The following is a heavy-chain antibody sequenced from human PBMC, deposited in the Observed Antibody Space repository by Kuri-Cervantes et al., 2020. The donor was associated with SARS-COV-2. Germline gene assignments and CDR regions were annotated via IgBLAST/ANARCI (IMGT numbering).Heavy chain of an antibody. Sequence: GESLKISCAASGFTFSSYGMHWVRQAPGKGLEWVAVIWYDGSNKYYADSVKGRFTISRDNSKNSLYLQMNSLRAEDTAVYYCARVASSPVGYYFDYWGQGTLVTVSS. CDR3: ARVASSPVGYYFDY. J-gene: IGHJ4*02. CDR2: IWYDGSNK. CDR1: GFTFSSYG. D-gene: IGHD2-2*01. V-gene: IGHV3-33*01.